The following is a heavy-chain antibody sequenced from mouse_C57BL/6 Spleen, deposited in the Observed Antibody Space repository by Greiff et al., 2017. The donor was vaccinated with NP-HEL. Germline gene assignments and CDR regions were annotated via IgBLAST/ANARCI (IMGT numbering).Heavy chain of an antibody. V-gene: IGHV1-19*01. Sequence: VHVKQSGPVLVKPGASVKMSCKASGYTFTDYYMNWVKQSHGKSLEWIGVINPYNGGTSYNQKFKGKATLTVDKSSSTAYMELNSLTSEDSAVYYCARSGLRPFAYWGQGTLVTVSA. CDR3: ARSGLRPFAY. CDR1: GYTFTDYY. D-gene: IGHD2-4*01. CDR2: INPYNGGT. J-gene: IGHJ3*01.